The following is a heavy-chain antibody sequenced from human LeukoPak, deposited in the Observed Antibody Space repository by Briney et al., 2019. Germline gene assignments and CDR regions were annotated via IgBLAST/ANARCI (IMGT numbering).Heavy chain of an antibody. CDR3: ARLRSVSSSWDRTGHNWFDP. CDR2: IYYSGST. Sequence: SETLSLTCTVSGGSISSYYWSWIRQPPGKGLEWIGYIYYSGSTNYNPSLKSRVTISVDTSKNQFSLKLSSVTAADTAMYYCARLRSVSSSWDRTGHNWFDPWGQGTLVTVSS. J-gene: IGHJ5*02. D-gene: IGHD6-13*01. CDR1: GGSISSYY. V-gene: IGHV4-59*01.